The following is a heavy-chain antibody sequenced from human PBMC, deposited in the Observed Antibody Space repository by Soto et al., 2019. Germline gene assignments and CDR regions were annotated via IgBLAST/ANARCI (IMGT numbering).Heavy chain of an antibody. Sequence: SETLSLTCAVYGGSFSGYYWSWIRQPPGKGLEWIGEINHSGSTNYNPSLKSRVTISVETSKNQFSLKLSSVTAADTAVYYCARGPRGHCTNGVCYGDFDYWGQGTLVTVSS. CDR2: INHSGST. J-gene: IGHJ4*02. CDR1: GGSFSGYY. D-gene: IGHD2-8*01. V-gene: IGHV4-34*01. CDR3: ARGPRGHCTNGVCYGDFDY.